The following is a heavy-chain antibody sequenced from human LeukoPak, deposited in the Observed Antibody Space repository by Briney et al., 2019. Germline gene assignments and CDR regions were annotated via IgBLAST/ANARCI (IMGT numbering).Heavy chain of an antibody. CDR3: ARHIPRGNNYFDY. Sequence: GGSLRLSCAAAGFTFSTYWMSWVRQAPGKGLEWVANIKYDGRDKYYVDSVKGRFTISRDNAKNSLFLQMNSLRAEDTAMYYCARHIPRGNNYFDYWGQGTLVTVSS. J-gene: IGHJ4*02. D-gene: IGHD3-16*01. V-gene: IGHV3-7*01. CDR2: IKYDGRDK. CDR1: GFTFSTYW.